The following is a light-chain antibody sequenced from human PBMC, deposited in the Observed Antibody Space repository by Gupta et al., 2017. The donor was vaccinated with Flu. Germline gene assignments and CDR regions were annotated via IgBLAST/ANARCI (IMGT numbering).Light chain of an antibody. CDR1: QSLFHTNNKNY. CDR2: WAS. Sequence: DIVMTQSPDSLAVSLGERATINCKSSQSLFHTNNKNYLAWHQQRPGQPPKLLISWASTRESGVPDRFSGSGSGTDFTLTISSLQAEDVAVSYCQQDYTSPVTFGGGTKVEIK. V-gene: IGKV4-1*01. CDR3: QQDYTSPVT. J-gene: IGKJ4*01.